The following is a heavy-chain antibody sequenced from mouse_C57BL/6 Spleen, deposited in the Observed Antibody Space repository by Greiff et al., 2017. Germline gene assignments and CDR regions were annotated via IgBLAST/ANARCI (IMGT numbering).Heavy chain of an antibody. D-gene: IGHD2-4*01. CDR3: ARSGDYWFAY. V-gene: IGHV1-82*01. Sequence: QVQLKEPGPELVKPGASVKISCKASGYAFSSSWMNWVKQRPGKGLEWIGRIYPGDGDTNYNGKFKGKATLTADKSSSTAYMQLSSLTSEDSAVYFCARSGDYWFAYWGQGTLVTVSA. CDR1: GYAFSSSW. CDR2: IYPGDGDT. J-gene: IGHJ3*01.